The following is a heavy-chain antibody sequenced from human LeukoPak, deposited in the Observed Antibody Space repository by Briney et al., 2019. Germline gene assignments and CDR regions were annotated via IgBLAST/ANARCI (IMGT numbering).Heavy chain of an antibody. D-gene: IGHD4-17*01. Sequence: SETLSLTCAVYGGSFSGYYWSWIRQPPGKGLEWVGEINHSGSTNYNPSLKRRGTISVDTSKNQFSLKLSSVTAADTAVYYCAGSLTTIFFDPWGQGTLVTVSS. CDR3: AGSLTTIFFDP. V-gene: IGHV4-34*01. CDR1: GGSFSGYY. J-gene: IGHJ5*02. CDR2: INHSGST.